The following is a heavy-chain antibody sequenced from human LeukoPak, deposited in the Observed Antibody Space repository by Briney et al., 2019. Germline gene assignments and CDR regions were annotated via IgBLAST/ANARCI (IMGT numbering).Heavy chain of an antibody. CDR1: GFTFSSYA. J-gene: IGHJ4*02. V-gene: IGHV3-30-3*01. Sequence: GGSLRLSCAASGFTFSSYAMHWVRQAPGKGLEWVAVISYDGSNKYYADSVKGRFTISRDNSKNTLYLQMNSLRAEDTAVYYCSRDRTEGLQTLDYWGQGTLVTVSS. CDR3: SRDRTEGLQTLDY. CDR2: ISYDGSNK. D-gene: IGHD5-24*01.